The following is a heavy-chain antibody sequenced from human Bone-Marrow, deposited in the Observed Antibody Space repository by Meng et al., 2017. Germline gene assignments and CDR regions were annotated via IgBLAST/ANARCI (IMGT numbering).Heavy chain of an antibody. Sequence: VQLVESGGGVVQPGRSLRLSCAASGFTFSSYWMNWVRQAPGKGLVWVSRINTDGSDTIYADSVKGRFTISRDNAKNTLYLQMNSLRAEDTAVYYCARAAYSYASLFEYWGQGTLVTVSS. CDR3: ARAAYSYASLFEY. J-gene: IGHJ4*02. V-gene: IGHV3-74*02. CDR2: INTDGSDT. D-gene: IGHD5-18*01. CDR1: GFTFSSYW.